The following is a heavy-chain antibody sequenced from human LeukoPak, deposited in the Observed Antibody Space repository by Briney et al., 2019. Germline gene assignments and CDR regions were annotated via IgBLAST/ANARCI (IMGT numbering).Heavy chain of an antibody. J-gene: IGHJ4*02. V-gene: IGHV3-21*01. CDR3: ARVVSSSWYFDY. CDR1: GFAFYSYT. CDR2: ISSASSYI. Sequence: PGGSLRLSCEASGFAFYSYTINWVRQAPGKGLEWVSSISSASSYIYYADSVKGRFTISRDNAKNSLYLQMNSLRAEDTAVYYCARVVSSSWYFDYWGQGTLVTVSS. D-gene: IGHD6-13*01.